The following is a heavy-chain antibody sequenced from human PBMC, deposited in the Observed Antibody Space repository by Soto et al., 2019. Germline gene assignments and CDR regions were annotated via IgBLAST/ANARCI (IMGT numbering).Heavy chain of an antibody. V-gene: IGHV3-7*03. Sequence: PGGSLRLSCAASGFTFSSYWMSWVRQAPGKGLEWVANIKQDGSEKYYVDSVKGRFTISRDNAKNSLYLQMNSLKASDTAMYYCASARTQASSGTHAFDIWGQGTMVTVSS. CDR2: IKQDGSEK. J-gene: IGHJ3*02. D-gene: IGHD3-10*01. CDR3: ASARTQASSGTHAFDI. CDR1: GFTFSSYW.